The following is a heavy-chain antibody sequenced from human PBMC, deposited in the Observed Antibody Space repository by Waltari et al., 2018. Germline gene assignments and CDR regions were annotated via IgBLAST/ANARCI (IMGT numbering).Heavy chain of an antibody. Sequence: QVQLLQSGAEVKKPASSLKVSCRASGGTFSSYTNNWVRPAPGQGLEWMGGFIPILGISNYAQRFQGRVTITADESSSTAYVELSSLRSEDTATYYCVRAATKNYYYYYMDVWGKGTTVTVSS. CDR1: GGTFSSYT. V-gene: IGHV1-69*16. J-gene: IGHJ6*03. CDR2: FIPILGIS. CDR3: VRAATKNYYYYYMDV.